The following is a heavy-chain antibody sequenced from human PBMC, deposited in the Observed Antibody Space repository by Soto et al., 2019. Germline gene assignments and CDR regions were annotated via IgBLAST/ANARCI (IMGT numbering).Heavy chain of an antibody. D-gene: IGHD5-18*01. CDR3: ARARGYTYGPPTY. V-gene: IGHV3-33*01. Sequence: GGSLRLSCAASGFTFNTYGMHWVRQAPGKGLEWVAVICYDGSLKYYADSVKGRFTISRDNSKNTLYLQINSLRAEDTAVYYCARARGYTYGPPTYWGQGTLVTVSS. CDR2: ICYDGSLK. J-gene: IGHJ4*02. CDR1: GFTFNTYG.